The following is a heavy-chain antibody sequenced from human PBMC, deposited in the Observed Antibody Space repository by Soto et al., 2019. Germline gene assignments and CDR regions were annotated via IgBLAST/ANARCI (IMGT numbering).Heavy chain of an antibody. D-gene: IGHD6-19*01. J-gene: IGHJ5*02. Sequence: EVQLLDSGGGLVQPGGSLRLSCAASGFTCSSSAMSWVRQAPGEGLEWVSAVSGSGGTTYYADSVRGRFTISRDNSKNTLYLQMNILRAEDTAIYFCAICTVDTIVTSGWCHYLDPWGKGTLVTVSS. CDR3: AICTVDTIVTSGWCHYLDP. CDR2: VSGSGGTT. V-gene: IGHV3-23*01. CDR1: GFTCSSSA.